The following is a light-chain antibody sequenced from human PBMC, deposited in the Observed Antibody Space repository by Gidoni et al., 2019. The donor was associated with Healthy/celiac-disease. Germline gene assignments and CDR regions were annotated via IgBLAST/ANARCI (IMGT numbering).Light chain of an antibody. CDR2: GAS. CDR1: QSVSSSY. J-gene: IGKJ4*01. V-gene: IGKV3-20*01. Sequence: EIVLTQSPGTLSLSPGERATLSCRASQSVSSSYLAWYQQKPGQAPRLLIYGASSRATGIPDRFSGSGSGTDFTLTISRLEPEDFAVYYCQQYGSPFGGGTKGEIK. CDR3: QQYGSP.